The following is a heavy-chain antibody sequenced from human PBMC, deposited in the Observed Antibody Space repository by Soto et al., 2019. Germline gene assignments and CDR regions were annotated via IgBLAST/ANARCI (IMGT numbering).Heavy chain of an antibody. CDR2: IIPILGIA. J-gene: IGHJ4*02. Sequence: QVQLVQSGAEVKKPGSSVKVSCKASGGTFSSYTISWVRQAPGQGLEWMGRIIPILGIANYAQKFQGRVTITADKSTSTAYMELSSLRSEDTAVYYCARAGYYGSANILHSPPPRYWGQGTLVTVSS. CDR1: GGTFSSYT. CDR3: ARAGYYGSANILHSPPPRY. V-gene: IGHV1-69*02. D-gene: IGHD3-10*01.